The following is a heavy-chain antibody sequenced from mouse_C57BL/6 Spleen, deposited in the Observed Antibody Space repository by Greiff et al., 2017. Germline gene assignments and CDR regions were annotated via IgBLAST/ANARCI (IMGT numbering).Heavy chain of an antibody. V-gene: IGHV1-61*01. D-gene: IGHD1-1*01. Sequence: QVQLQQSGAELVRPGSSVKLSCKASGYTFTSYWMDWVKQRPGKGLEWIGNIYPSDSDTHYNQKFKDKATLTVDKSSSTAYMQLSRLTSEDSAVYYCTRGRTYYGSGYGMDYWGQGTSVTVSS. CDR3: TRGRTYYGSGYGMDY. CDR2: IYPSDSDT. J-gene: IGHJ4*01. CDR1: GYTFTSYW.